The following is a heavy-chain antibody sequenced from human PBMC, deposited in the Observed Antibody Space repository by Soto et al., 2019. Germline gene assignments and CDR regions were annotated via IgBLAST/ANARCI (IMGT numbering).Heavy chain of an antibody. J-gene: IGHJ4*02. CDR1: GGSISSGGYS. D-gene: IGHD1-26*01. CDR3: ARAPPYSGSYYPDY. Sequence: PSETLSLTCAVSGGSISSGGYSWSWIRQPPGKGLEWIGYIYHSGSTYYNPSLKSRVTISVDRSKNQFSLKLSSVPAADTAVYYCARAPPYSGSYYPDYWGQGTLVTVAS. V-gene: IGHV4-30-2*01. CDR2: IYHSGST.